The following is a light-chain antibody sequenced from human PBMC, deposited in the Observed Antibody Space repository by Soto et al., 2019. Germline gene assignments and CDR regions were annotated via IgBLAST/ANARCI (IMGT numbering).Light chain of an antibody. CDR1: QTISMY. CDR2: AAS. V-gene: IGKV1-39*01. J-gene: IGKJ4*01. Sequence: DIQMTQSPSYLSAFVGDRVTLTCRASQTISMYLNWYQQKPGKAPILLISAASSLQTGVPSRFNGSGSGTDFTLTISSLQPEDCATYYCQQSYSTPPLTFGGGTKVDIK. CDR3: QQSYSTPPLT.